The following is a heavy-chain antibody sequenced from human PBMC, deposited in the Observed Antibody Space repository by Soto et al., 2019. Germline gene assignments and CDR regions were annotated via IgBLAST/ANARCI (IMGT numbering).Heavy chain of an antibody. V-gene: IGHV4-34*01. Sequence: TSETLSLTCAVYGGSFSGYYWSWIRQPPGKGLEWIGEINHSGSTNYNPSLKSRVTISVDTSKNQFSLKLSSVTAADTAVYYCARGIYYGGSYYFDYWGQGTLVTVSS. J-gene: IGHJ4*02. CDR2: INHSGST. CDR3: ARGIYYGGSYYFDY. CDR1: GGSFSGYY. D-gene: IGHD1-26*01.